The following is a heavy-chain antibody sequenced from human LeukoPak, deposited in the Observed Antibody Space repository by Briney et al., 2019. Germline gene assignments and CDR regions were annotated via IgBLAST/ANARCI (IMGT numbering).Heavy chain of an antibody. V-gene: IGHV1-2*02. D-gene: IGHD6-19*01. J-gene: IGHJ4*02. Sequence: ASVKVSCKASGYTFTGYNMPWVRQAPGQGLEWMGWINPNSGGTNYAQKFQGRVTMTRDMSTSTVYMELSSLRSEDTAVYYCARAPYSSGSTYFDYWGQGTLVTVSS. CDR2: INPNSGGT. CDR3: ARAPYSSGSTYFDY. CDR1: GYTFTGYN.